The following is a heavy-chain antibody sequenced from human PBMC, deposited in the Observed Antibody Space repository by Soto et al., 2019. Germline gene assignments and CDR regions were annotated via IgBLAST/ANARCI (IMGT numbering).Heavy chain of an antibody. CDR1: GDSVSTNSAA. Sequence: PSQTLSLTCAISGDSVSTNSAAWNWIRQSPSRGLEWLGRTYYRSKWYNDYAVSVKSRIYINPDTAKNLFSLQLDSVTHEDTAVYYCAREHYDVVVATTAGIDYWGQGALVTVSS. CDR2: TYYRSKWYN. CDR3: AREHYDVVVATTAGIDY. D-gene: IGHD2-15*01. V-gene: IGHV6-1*01. J-gene: IGHJ4*02.